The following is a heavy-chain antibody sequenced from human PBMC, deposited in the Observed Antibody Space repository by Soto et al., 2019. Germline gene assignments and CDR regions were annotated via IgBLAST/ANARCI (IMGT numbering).Heavy chain of an antibody. V-gene: IGHV4-39*01. CDR1: GDFVSSSRYY. CDR3: ARHKELLLASLSYGLDL. Sequence: SETLSLTCTVSGDFVSSSRYYWGWIRQPPGKGLEWIGSIYYTGDTFFNPPLKSRVTFSVDPSKNQFSLKLTSLTAADTAVYFCARHKELLLASLSYGLDLWGQGTTVTVSS. CDR2: IYYTGDT. J-gene: IGHJ6*02. D-gene: IGHD3-22*01.